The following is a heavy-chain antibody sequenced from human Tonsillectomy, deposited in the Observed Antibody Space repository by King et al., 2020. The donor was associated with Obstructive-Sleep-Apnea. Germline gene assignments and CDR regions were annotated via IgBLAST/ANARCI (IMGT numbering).Heavy chain of an antibody. J-gene: IGHJ4*02. D-gene: IGHD3-9*01. CDR1: GGSISRYY. Sequence: QLQESGPGLVKTSETLSLTCTVSGGSISRYYWSWIRQPPGKGLEWIGYIYHSGSTNSNTSLKSRVTISVDTSKNQFSLRLSSVTAADTAVYYCAGGDFDWLSLEYWDQGTLVTVSS. CDR3: AGGDFDWLSLEY. CDR2: IYHSGST. V-gene: IGHV4-59*01.